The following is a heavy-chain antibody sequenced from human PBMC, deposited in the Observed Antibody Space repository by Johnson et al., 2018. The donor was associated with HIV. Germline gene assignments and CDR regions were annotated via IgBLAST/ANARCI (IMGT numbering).Heavy chain of an antibody. V-gene: IGHV3-9*01. J-gene: IGHJ3*02. CDR3: AKATTWGEPPGI. CDR2: ISWNSGSI. CDR1: GFTFDDYA. Sequence: VQLVESGGGLVQPGRSLRLSCAASGFTFDDYAMHWVRQAPGKGLEWVSGISWNSGSIGYADSVKGRFTISRDNAKNSLYLQMNSLRAEDTALYYCAKATTWGEPPGIWGQGTMVTVSS. D-gene: IGHD3-16*01.